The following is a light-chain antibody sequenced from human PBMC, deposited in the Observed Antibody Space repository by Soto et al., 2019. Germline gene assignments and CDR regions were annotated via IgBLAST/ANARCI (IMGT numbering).Light chain of an antibody. V-gene: IGKV1-5*01. J-gene: IGKJ1*01. CDR2: HAS. Sequence: IQLTQSPATLSVSVGDRVTITCRASQTISNWLAWYQQKPGTAPKLLIYHASTLESGVPSRFSGSGCGTEFSLTISSLQPDDFATYYCQQYNNYSFGQGTKVDIK. CDR3: QQYNNYS. CDR1: QTISNW.